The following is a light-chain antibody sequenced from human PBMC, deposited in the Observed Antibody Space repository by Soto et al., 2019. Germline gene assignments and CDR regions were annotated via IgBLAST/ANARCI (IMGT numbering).Light chain of an antibody. CDR3: CSFAGSYTVV. CDR1: SSDVGGYNY. J-gene: IGLJ1*01. CDR2: DVS. Sequence: QSVLTQPRSVSGSPGQSVTISCTGTSSDVGGYNYVSWYQQHPGKAPKLMIYDVSKRPSGVPDRFSGSKSGNTASLNISGLQAEDEADYYCCSFAGSYTVVFGTGTKVTVL. V-gene: IGLV2-11*01.